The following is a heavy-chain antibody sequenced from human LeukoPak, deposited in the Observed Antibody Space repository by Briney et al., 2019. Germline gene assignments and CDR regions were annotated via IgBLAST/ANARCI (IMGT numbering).Heavy chain of an antibody. D-gene: IGHD3-3*01. CDR1: GYSISSGYC. CDR3: ARRIFGVVANYFDY. CDR2: IYHSGST. J-gene: IGHJ4*02. V-gene: IGHV4-38-2*01. Sequence: SSETLSLTCAVSGYSISSGYCWGWIRQPPGKGLEWIGSIYHSGSTYYNPSLKSRVTISVDTPKNQFSLKLSSVTAADTAVYYCARRIFGVVANYFDYWGQGTLVTVSS.